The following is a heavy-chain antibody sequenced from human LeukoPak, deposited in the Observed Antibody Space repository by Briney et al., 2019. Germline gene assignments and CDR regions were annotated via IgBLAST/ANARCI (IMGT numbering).Heavy chain of an antibody. V-gene: IGHV3-15*01. CDR2: IKSKTDGGTT. CDR1: GFTFSNAW. CDR3: TTESRFSLPDYGEPVDY. J-gene: IGHJ4*02. D-gene: IGHD4-17*01. Sequence: GGSLRLSCAASGFTFSNAWMSWVRQAPGKGLEWVGRIKSKTDGGTTDYAAPVKGRFTISRDDSKDTLYLQMNSLKTEGTAVYYCTTESRFSLPDYGEPVDYWGQGTLVTVSS.